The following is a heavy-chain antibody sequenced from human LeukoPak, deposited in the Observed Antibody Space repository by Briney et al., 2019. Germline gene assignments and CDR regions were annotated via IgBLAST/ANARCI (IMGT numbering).Heavy chain of an antibody. V-gene: IGHV4-34*01. CDR1: GGSFSGYY. CDR3: ARGHLIRTRYYYMDV. Sequence: PSETLSLTYAAYGGSFSGYYWSWIRQPPGKGLEWMGEINHSGSTNYNPSLESLVTISVDTSKTQFSLKLSPMTAAATAVCYCARGHLIRTRYYYMDVCGKGTTVIVSS. CDR2: INHSGST. D-gene: IGHD3-3*02. J-gene: IGHJ6*03.